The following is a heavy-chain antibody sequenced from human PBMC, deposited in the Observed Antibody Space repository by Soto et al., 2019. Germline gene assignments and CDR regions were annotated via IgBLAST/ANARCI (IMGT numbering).Heavy chain of an antibody. CDR1: GFTFSSYA. CDR3: ARDLRGYCSGGSCYSGNYYYGMDV. Sequence: PGGSLRLSCAASGFTFSSYAMHWVRQAPGKGLEWVAVISYDGSNKYYADSVKGRFTISRDNSKNTLYLQMNSLRAEDTAVYYCARDLRGYCSGGSCYSGNYYYGMDVWGQGTTVTVSS. J-gene: IGHJ6*02. D-gene: IGHD2-15*01. V-gene: IGHV3-30-3*01. CDR2: ISYDGSNK.